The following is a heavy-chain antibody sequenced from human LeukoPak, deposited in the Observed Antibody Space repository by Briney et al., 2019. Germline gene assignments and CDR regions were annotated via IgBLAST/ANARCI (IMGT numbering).Heavy chain of an antibody. CDR2: ISYDGSNK. CDR1: GFIFSSHH. V-gene: IGHV3-30-3*01. Sequence: GGSLRLSCAASGFIFSSHHMHWVRQPPGKGLEWVAVISYDGSNKYYADSVKGRFTISRDNSKKTLYLQMNSLRTEDTAVYYCARDQTAVTGVWGTIDYWGQGTLVIVSS. J-gene: IGHJ4*02. CDR3: ARDQTAVTGVWGTIDY. D-gene: IGHD2-8*02.